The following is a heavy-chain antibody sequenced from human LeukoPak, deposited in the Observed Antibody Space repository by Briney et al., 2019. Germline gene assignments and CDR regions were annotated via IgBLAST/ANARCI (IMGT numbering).Heavy chain of an antibody. CDR3: AKHSTYCSGGSCQEDFDY. Sequence: GGSLRLSCAASGFTLSSYAMSWVRQAPGKGLEWVSAISDSGGRTYYAGSVKGRFTISRDNSKNTLYLQMESLRAEDTAVYYCAKHSTYCSGGSCQEDFDYWGQGTLVTVSS. CDR1: GFTLSSYA. CDR2: ISDSGGRT. J-gene: IGHJ4*02. D-gene: IGHD2-15*01. V-gene: IGHV3-23*01.